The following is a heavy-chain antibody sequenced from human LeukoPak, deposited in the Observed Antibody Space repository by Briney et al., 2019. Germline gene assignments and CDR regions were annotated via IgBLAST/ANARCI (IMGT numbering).Heavy chain of an antibody. J-gene: IGHJ4*02. CDR2: INPNSGGT. D-gene: IGHD5-18*01. Sequence: ASVKVSCKASGYTFTGCYMHWVRQAPGQGLEWMGWINPNSGGTNYAQKFQGRATMTRDTSISTAYMELSRLRSDDTAVYYCARGTGEGYSYGRYYFDYWGQGTLVTVSS. CDR3: ARGTGEGYSYGRYYFDY. V-gene: IGHV1-2*02. CDR1: GYTFTGCY.